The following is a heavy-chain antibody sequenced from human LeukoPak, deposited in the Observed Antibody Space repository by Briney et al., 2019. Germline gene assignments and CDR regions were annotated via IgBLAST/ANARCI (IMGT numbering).Heavy chain of an antibody. D-gene: IGHD3-16*02. CDR2: ISWNSGSI. V-gene: IGHV3-9*01. J-gene: IGHJ4*02. CDR1: GFTFDDYA. Sequence: GGSLRLSCAASGFTFDDYAMHWVRQAPGKGLEWVSGISWNSGSIGYADSVKGRFTISRDNAKNSLYLQMNSLRAEDTALYYCAKSSLGELSLSGVIDYWGQGALVTVSS. CDR3: AKSSLGELSLSGVIDY.